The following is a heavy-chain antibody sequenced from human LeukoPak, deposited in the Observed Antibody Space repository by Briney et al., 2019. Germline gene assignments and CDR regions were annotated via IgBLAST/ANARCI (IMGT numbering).Heavy chain of an antibody. D-gene: IGHD6-13*01. CDR3: AREIDGSSWYHFDY. CDR1: GYTFTGYY. J-gene: IGHJ4*02. CDR2: INPKSGGT. V-gene: IGHV1-2*06. Sequence: ASVKVSCKASGYTFTGYYIHWVRQAPGQGLEWMGRINPKSGGTNYAQKLQGGVTMTRDTSISTAYMELSRLTSDDTAAYYCAREIDGSSWYHFDYWGQGTLVTVSS.